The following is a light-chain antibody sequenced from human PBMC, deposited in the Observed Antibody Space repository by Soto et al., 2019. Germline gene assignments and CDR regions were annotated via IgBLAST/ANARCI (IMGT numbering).Light chain of an antibody. CDR1: QNINNY. J-gene: IGKJ5*01. V-gene: IGKV1-33*01. CDR3: QQYENLPT. Sequence: DIQMTQSPXSLSASVGDRATITCQASQNINNYLNWYQQKPGRAPKLLIYDASNLEAGVPSRFRGSGSGTDFTFTISRLQPEDIATYYCQQYENLPTFGQGTRLEIK. CDR2: DAS.